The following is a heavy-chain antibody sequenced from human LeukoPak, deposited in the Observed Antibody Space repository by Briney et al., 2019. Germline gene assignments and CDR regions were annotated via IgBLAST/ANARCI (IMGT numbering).Heavy chain of an antibody. CDR2: ISGSGGST. D-gene: IGHD3-3*01. Sequence: GGSLRLSCAASGFTFSSYGMSWVRQAPGKGLEWVSAISGSGGSTYYADSVKGRFTISRDNSKNTLYLQMDSLRAEDTAVYYCARDGGWDFWSGAKGPYFDYWGQGTLVTVSS. J-gene: IGHJ4*02. CDR1: GFTFSSYG. V-gene: IGHV3-23*01. CDR3: ARDGGWDFWSGAKGPYFDY.